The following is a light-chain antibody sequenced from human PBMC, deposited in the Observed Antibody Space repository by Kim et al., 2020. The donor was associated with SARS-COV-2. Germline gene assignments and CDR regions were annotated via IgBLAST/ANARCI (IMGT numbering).Light chain of an antibody. CDR2: SNS. J-gene: IGLJ1*01. V-gene: IGLV1-47*02. CDR3: ATWDASLSGHV. Sequence: GEGVTISCSGSSSNIGGNPVYWYQQLPGTAPKLLIYSNSQRPSGVPDRFSGSKSGTSASLAISGLRSEDEADYHCATWDASLSGHVFGTGTKVTVL. CDR1: SSNIGGNP.